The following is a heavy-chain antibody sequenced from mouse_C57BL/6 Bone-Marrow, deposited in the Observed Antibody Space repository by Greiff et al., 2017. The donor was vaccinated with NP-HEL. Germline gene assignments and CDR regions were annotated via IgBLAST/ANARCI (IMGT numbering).Heavy chain of an antibody. Sequence: QVQLQQSGAELMKPGASVKLSCKATGYTFTGYWIEWVKQRPGHGLEWIGEILPGSGSTNYNEKFKGKATFTADTSSNTAYMQLSSLTTEDSANYYCARSGIHYGSSSRYYAMDYWGQGTSVTVSS. CDR2: ILPGSGST. J-gene: IGHJ4*01. V-gene: IGHV1-9*01. CDR1: GYTFTGYW. CDR3: ARSGIHYGSSSRYYAMDY. D-gene: IGHD1-1*01.